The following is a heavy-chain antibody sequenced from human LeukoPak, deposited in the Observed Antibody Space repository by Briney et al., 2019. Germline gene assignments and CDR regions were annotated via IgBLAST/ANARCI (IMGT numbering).Heavy chain of an antibody. CDR3: ARDAPYCSSTSCYAGRYFDY. V-gene: IGHV1-18*01. CDR2: ISAYNGNT. J-gene: IGHJ4*02. D-gene: IGHD2-2*01. Sequence: GASVKVSCKASGYTFTSYDINWVRQATGQGLEWMGWISAYNGNTNYAQELQGRVTMTTDTSTSTAYMELRSLRSNDTAVYYCARDAPYCSSTSCYAGRYFDYWGQGTLVTVSS. CDR1: GYTFTSYD.